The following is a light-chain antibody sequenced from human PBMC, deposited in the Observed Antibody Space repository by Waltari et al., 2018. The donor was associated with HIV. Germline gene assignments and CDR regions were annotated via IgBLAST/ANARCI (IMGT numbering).Light chain of an antibody. CDR2: NTD. J-gene: IGLJ3*02. V-gene: IGLV8-61*01. Sequence: QTVVTQEPSFSVSPGATVTLTCGLRPGSVSTTYYPSWYQQTPGQAPRTLIYNTDTRCSGVPDRVSGSSVGDNAVLTITGAQADDECDYYCALYMGSGVWVFGGGTTLTVL. CDR3: ALYMGSGVWV. CDR1: PGSVSTTYY.